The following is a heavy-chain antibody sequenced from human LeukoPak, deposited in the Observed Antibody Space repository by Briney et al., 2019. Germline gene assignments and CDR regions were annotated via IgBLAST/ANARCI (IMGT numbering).Heavy chain of an antibody. CDR3: ARVAGGSSPYYFDY. Sequence: GGSPRLSCAASGFTFSSYWMHWVRQAPGKGLVWVSRINSDGSSTSYADSVKGRFTISRDNAKNTLYLQVNSLRAEDTAVYYCARVAGGSSPYYFDYWGRGTLVTVSS. J-gene: IGHJ4*02. V-gene: IGHV3-74*01. D-gene: IGHD6-13*01. CDR1: GFTFSSYW. CDR2: INSDGSST.